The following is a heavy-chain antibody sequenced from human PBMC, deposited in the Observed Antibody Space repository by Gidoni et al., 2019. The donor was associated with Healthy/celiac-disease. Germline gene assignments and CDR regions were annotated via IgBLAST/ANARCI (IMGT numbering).Heavy chain of an antibody. V-gene: IGHV3-30*18. CDR1: GFTFSSYG. Sequence: QVQLVESGGGVVQPGRSLRLSCAASGFTFSSYGMHWVRQAPGKGLEWVAVISYDGSNKYYADSVKGRFTISRDNSKNTLYLQMNSLRAEDTAVYYCAKGGRYSSSSVVEDGMDVWGQGTTVTVSS. CDR2: ISYDGSNK. D-gene: IGHD6-6*01. J-gene: IGHJ6*02. CDR3: AKGGRYSSSSVVEDGMDV.